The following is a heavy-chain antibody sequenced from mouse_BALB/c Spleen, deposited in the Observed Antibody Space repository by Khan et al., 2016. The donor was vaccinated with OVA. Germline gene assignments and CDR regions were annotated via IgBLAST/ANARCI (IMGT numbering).Heavy chain of an antibody. Sequence: VQLQESEAELAKPGASVKMSCKASGYTFTTYWMHWVKQRPGQGLEWIGYINPTSGYTDYNEKFKDRATLSADKSSSTAYMQLSSLTSEDSAVYYCTRDRIDYWGQGTTLTVSS. CDR2: INPTSGYT. CDR1: GYTFTTYW. J-gene: IGHJ2*01. CDR3: TRDRIDY. V-gene: IGHV1-7*01.